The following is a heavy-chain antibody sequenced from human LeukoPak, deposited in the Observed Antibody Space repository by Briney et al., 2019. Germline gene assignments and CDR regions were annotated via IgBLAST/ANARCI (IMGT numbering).Heavy chain of an antibody. CDR1: GRSISSGGYY. V-gene: IGHV4-31*03. D-gene: IGHD3-22*01. J-gene: IGHJ4*02. Sequence: KSSETLSLTCTVSGRSISSGGYYWSWIRQHPGKGLEWIGYIYYSGSTYYNPSLKSRVTISVDTSKNQFSLKLSSVTAADTAVYYCARGYDSSGYYPGYFDYWGQGTLVTVSS. CDR3: ARGYDSSGYYPGYFDY. CDR2: IYYSGST.